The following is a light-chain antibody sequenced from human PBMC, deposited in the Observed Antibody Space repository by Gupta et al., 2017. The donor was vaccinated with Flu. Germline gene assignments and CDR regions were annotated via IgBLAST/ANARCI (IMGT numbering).Light chain of an antibody. CDR3: QQYDNLFT. CDR2: DAS. J-gene: IGKJ3*01. CDR1: KDISNY. V-gene: IGKV1-33*01. Sequence: DIQLTQSPSSLSASVGDRVTITCQSSKDISNYLNCYQQKPGKAPKLLIYDASNLETGVPSRFSGSGSGTDFTVTISSLQPEDIATYYCQQYDNLFTFGPGTKVDIK.